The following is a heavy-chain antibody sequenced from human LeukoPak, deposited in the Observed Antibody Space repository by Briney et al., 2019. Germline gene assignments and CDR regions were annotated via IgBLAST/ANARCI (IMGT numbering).Heavy chain of an antibody. D-gene: IGHD2-2*02. CDR1: GGTFSSYA. V-gene: IGHV1-69*13. CDR2: IIPIFGTA. J-gene: IGHJ4*02. Sequence: SVKVSCKASGGTFSSYAISWVRQAPGQGLEWMGGIIPIFGTANYAQKFQGRVTIAADESTSTAYMELSSLRSEDTAVYYCARDLLSCSSTSCYTYYFDYWGQGTLVTVSS. CDR3: ARDLLSCSSTSCYTYYFDY.